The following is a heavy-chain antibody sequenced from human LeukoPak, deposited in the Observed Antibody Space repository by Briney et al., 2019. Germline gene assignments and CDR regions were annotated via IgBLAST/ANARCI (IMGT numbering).Heavy chain of an antibody. CDR1: GFTFSTSA. V-gene: IGHV1-58*01. D-gene: IGHD3-10*01. Sequence: ASVKVSCKASGFTFSTSAVQWVRQARGQRLEWMGWIVVGSGNTHYALKFQERVTITRDVSTNTAYMELSSLRSEDTAVYYCAAESIRRQAHYYGSGSYYNPIDYWGQGTLVTVSS. CDR3: AAESIRRQAHYYGSGSYYNPIDY. J-gene: IGHJ4*02. CDR2: IVVGSGNT.